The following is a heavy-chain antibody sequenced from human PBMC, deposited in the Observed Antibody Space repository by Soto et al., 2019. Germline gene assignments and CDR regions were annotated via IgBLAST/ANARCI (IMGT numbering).Heavy chain of an antibody. CDR3: ARESMVRGVLYYFDY. CDR2: IYHSGST. CDR1: GGSISSGGYS. Sequence: SETLSLTCAVSGGSISSGGYSWSWIRQPPGKGLEWIGYIYHSGSTYYNPSLKSRVTISVDTSKNQFSLKLSSVTAADTAVYFCARESMVRGVLYYFDYWGQGTLVTVSS. J-gene: IGHJ4*02. D-gene: IGHD3-10*01. V-gene: IGHV4-30-2*05.